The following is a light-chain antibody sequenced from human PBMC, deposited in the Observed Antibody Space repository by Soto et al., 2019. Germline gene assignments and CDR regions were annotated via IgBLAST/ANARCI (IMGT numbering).Light chain of an antibody. CDR3: QQYNSYSPLT. CDR1: QSISSW. Sequence: DIQMTQSPSTLSASVGDRVTITCRASQSISSWVAWYQQKPGKAPKLLIYKASSLESGVPTRFSGSGSGTEFTLTISSLQPDDFAPFSCQQYNSYSPLTVGGGTMMEFK. CDR2: KAS. J-gene: IGKJ4*02. V-gene: IGKV1-5*03.